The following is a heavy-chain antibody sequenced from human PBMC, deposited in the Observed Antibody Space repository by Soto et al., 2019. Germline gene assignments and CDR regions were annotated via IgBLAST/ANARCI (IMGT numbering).Heavy chain of an antibody. D-gene: IGHD3-16*01. CDR1: GFSFSNNG. Sequence: GGSLRLSCAASGFSFSNNGMHWVRQAPGKGLEWVAIISYDGSKKFYADSVKGRFTISRDNSKNTLYLQMNSLRVEDTAVYYCAKDRVESGLGEIDYWGQGTLVTVSS. J-gene: IGHJ4*02. V-gene: IGHV3-30*18. CDR3: AKDRVESGLGEIDY. CDR2: ISYDGSKK.